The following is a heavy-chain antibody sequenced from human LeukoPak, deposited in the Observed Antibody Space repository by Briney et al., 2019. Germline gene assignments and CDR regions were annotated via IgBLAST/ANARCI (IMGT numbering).Heavy chain of an antibody. CDR3: ARGERYYDFWSGYSRGFSGFDY. J-gene: IGHJ4*02. Sequence: SETLSLTCTVSGGSISSGDYYWSWLRQPPGTGLERIGYIYYSGSTYYNPSLKSRVTISVDTSKNQFSLKLSSVTAADTAVYYCARGERYYDFWSGYSRGFSGFDYWGQGTLVTVSS. CDR1: GGSISSGDYY. CDR2: IYYSGST. D-gene: IGHD3-3*01. V-gene: IGHV4-30-4*01.